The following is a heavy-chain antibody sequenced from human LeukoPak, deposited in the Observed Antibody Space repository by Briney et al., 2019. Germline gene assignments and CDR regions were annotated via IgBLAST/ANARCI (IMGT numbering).Heavy chain of an antibody. V-gene: IGHV1-18*01. CDR1: GYTFTSYA. Sequence: ASVKVSCKASGYTFTSYAMHWVRQAPGQRLEWMGWISAYNGNTNYAQKLQGRVTMTTDTSTSTAYMELRSLRSDDTAVYYCARDSGIGYYDSSGYYYIDYWGQGTLVTVSS. CDR2: ISAYNGNT. J-gene: IGHJ4*02. D-gene: IGHD3-22*01. CDR3: ARDSGIGYYDSSGYYYIDY.